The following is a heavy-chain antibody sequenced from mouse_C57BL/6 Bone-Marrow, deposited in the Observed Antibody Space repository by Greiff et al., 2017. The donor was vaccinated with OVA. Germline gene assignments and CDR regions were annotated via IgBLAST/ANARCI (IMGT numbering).Heavy chain of an antibody. V-gene: IGHV1-64*01. CDR1: GYTFTSYW. Sequence: QVQLQQPGAELVKPGASVKLSCKASGYTFTSYWMHWVKQRPGQGLEWIGMIHPNSGSTNYNEKFKSKATLTVDKSSSTAYMQISSLTSEDSAVYYCYCGSSYSAMDYWGQGTSVTVSS. CDR3: YCGSSYSAMDY. D-gene: IGHD1-1*01. J-gene: IGHJ4*01. CDR2: IHPNSGST.